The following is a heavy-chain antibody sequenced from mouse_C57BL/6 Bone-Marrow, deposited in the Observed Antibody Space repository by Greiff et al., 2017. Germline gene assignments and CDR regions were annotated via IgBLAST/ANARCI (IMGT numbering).Heavy chain of an antibody. Sequence: VQLQQSGAELVRPGTSVKLSCKASGYTFTSYWMHWVKQRPGQGLEWIGVIDPSDSYTNYNQKFKGKATLTVDTSSSTAYMQLSSLTSEDSAVYYCAKVSNYGSSLDYWGQGTTLTVSS. CDR3: AKVSNYGSSLDY. J-gene: IGHJ2*01. V-gene: IGHV1-59*01. CDR1: GYTFTSYW. D-gene: IGHD1-1*01. CDR2: IDPSDSYT.